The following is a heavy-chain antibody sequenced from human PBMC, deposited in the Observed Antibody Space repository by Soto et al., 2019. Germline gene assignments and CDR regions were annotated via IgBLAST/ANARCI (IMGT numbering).Heavy chain of an antibody. Sequence: GESLKISCNGSGYSFTYYWVGWVRQMPGKGLEWMGIIYPSDSDTRYSPSSQGQVTISADKSISTAYLQWSSLKASDTAMYYCARLRRGSSITGEHYDMDVWGQGTTVPVSS. D-gene: IGHD2-2*01. V-gene: IGHV5-51*01. CDR3: ARLRRGSSITGEHYDMDV. CDR1: GYSFTYYW. CDR2: IYPSDSDT. J-gene: IGHJ6*02.